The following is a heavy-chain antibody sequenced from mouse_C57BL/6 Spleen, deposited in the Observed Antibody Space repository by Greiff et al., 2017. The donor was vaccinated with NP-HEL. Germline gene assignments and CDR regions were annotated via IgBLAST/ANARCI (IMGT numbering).Heavy chain of an antibody. Sequence: VHLVESGPELVKPGASVKISCKASGYAFSSSWMNWVKQRPGKGLEWIGRIYPGDGDTNYNGKFKGKATLTADKSSSTAYMQLSSLTSEDSAVYFCARSDYDYFDYWGQGTTLTVSS. J-gene: IGHJ2*01. V-gene: IGHV1-82*01. D-gene: IGHD2-4*01. CDR2: IYPGDGDT. CDR1: GYAFSSSW. CDR3: ARSDYDYFDY.